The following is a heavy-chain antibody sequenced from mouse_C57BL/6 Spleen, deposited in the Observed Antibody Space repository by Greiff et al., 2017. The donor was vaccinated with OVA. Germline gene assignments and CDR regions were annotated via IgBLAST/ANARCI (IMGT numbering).Heavy chain of an antibody. Sequence: DVKLVESGGGLVQPGGSLSLSCAASGFTFTDYYMSWVRQPPGKALEWLGFIRNKANGYTTEYSASVKGRFTISRDNSQSILYLQMNALRAEDSATYYCAKGDYYGNLEAYWGQGTLVTVSA. D-gene: IGHD2-1*01. J-gene: IGHJ3*01. CDR3: AKGDYYGNLEAY. V-gene: IGHV7-3*01. CDR2: IRNKANGYTT. CDR1: GFTFTDYY.